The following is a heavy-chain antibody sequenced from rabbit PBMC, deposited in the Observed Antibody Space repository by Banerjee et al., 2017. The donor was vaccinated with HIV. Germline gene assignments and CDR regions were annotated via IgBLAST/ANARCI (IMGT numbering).Heavy chain of an antibody. CDR3: ARAGYAGYGLPTGFNL. V-gene: IGHV1S47*01. D-gene: IGHD7-1*01. J-gene: IGHJ4*01. CDR2: IYAGDGNT. Sequence: PPGKGPEWISCIYAGDGNTDYASWVNGRFTIASDNAQNTVDLQMTSLTGADTATYFCARAGYAGYGLPTGFNLWGQGTLVTVS.